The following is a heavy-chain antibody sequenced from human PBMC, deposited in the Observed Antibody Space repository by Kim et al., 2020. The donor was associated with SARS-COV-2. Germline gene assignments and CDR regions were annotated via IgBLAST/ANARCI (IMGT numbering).Heavy chain of an antibody. CDR3: ARVGSSGWYESGIDY. J-gene: IGHJ4*02. CDR1: GYTFTSYG. V-gene: IGHV1-18*01. Sequence: ASVKVSCKASGYTFTSYGISWVRQAPGQGLEWMGWISAYNGNTNYAQKLQGRVTMTTDTSTSTAYMELRSLRSDDTAVYYCARVGSSGWYESGIDYWGQGTLVTVSS. CDR2: ISAYNGNT. D-gene: IGHD6-19*01.